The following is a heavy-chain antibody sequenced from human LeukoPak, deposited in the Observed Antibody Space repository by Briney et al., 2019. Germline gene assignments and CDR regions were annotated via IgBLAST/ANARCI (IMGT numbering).Heavy chain of an antibody. V-gene: IGHV4-39*01. CDR1: GGSISSSSYY. Sequence: PSETLSLTCTVSGGSISSSSYYWGWIHQPPGKGLEWIGSIYYSGSTYYNPSLKSRVTISVDTSKNQFSLKLSSVTAADTAVYYCASPRYCSSTSCPYYYYGMDVWGQGTTVTVSS. J-gene: IGHJ6*02. CDR3: ASPRYCSSTSCPYYYYGMDV. D-gene: IGHD2-2*01. CDR2: IYYSGST.